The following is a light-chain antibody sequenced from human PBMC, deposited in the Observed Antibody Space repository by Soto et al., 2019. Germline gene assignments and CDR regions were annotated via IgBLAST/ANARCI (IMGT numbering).Light chain of an antibody. CDR1: SSHIGSNT. J-gene: IGLJ1*01. V-gene: IGLV1-44*01. Sequence: SVLTQPPSASGTPGQRVIISCSGSSSHIGSNTVNWYQQLPGTAPKLLIYSNNQRPSGVPDRFSGSKSGTSASLAISGLQSEDEADYYCAAWDDSLNGRYVFGTGTKVTVL. CDR2: SNN. CDR3: AAWDDSLNGRYV.